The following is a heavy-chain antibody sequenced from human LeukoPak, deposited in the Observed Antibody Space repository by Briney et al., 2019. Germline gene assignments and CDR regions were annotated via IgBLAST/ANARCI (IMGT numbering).Heavy chain of an antibody. D-gene: IGHD6-13*01. Sequence: SETLSLSCTVSGDSISSYYWSWIRQPPGKGLELIGYIYHRGSTDYNPSLKSRVTISMDTSRNQFSLKVNSVTAADTAVYYCARMASAGPVLDQWGQGTLVTVSS. CDR3: ARMASAGPVLDQ. CDR1: GDSISSYY. J-gene: IGHJ4*02. CDR2: IYHRGST. V-gene: IGHV4-59*13.